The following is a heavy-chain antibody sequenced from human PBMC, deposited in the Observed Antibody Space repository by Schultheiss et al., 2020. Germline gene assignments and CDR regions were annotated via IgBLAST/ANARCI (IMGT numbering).Heavy chain of an antibody. CDR1: GYTFTSYY. Sequence: ASVKVSCKASGYTFTSYYMHWVRQAPGQGLEWMGWMNPNSGNTGYAQKFQGRVTMTRNTSISTAYMELSSLRSEDTAVYYCARGGVSGSYYNLYYYYDMDVWGQGTTVTV. J-gene: IGHJ6*02. CDR2: MNPNSGNT. V-gene: IGHV1-8*02. CDR3: ARGGVSGSYYNLYYYYDMDV. D-gene: IGHD3-10*01.